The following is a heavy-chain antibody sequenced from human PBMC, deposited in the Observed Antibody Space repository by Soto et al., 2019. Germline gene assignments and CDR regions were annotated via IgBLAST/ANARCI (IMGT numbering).Heavy chain of an antibody. CDR2: INPRFGDT. J-gene: IGHJ6*02. CDR3: ARNMDYYYGPGSGNGHGF. CDR1: GYTFTAYY. V-gene: IGHV1-2*02. D-gene: IGHD3-10*01. Sequence: QVQLVQSGAELKEPGDSVRVSCEASGYTFTAYYIHWVRQAPGQGLEWMGWINPRFGDTSYAQDFQGRFSMTRYTPISTDYMELSRPTYDDTAIYYGARNMDYYYGPGSGNGHGFWGQGTTVTVFS.